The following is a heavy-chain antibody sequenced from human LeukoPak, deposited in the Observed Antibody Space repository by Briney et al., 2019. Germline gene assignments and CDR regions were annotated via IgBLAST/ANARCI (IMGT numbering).Heavy chain of an antibody. CDR1: GDSIRNFY. Sequence: SETLSLTCTVSGDSIRNFYWNWVRQPPGKGLEWIGYIYHSGNTNFNPSLKSRLTMSIDTSKNQFSLRLTSVTAADTAVYHCARGNYGSGSYYVVDFDSWGQGTLVTVSS. CDR3: ARGNYGSGSYYVVDFDS. CDR2: IYHSGNT. D-gene: IGHD3-10*01. J-gene: IGHJ4*02. V-gene: IGHV4-59*01.